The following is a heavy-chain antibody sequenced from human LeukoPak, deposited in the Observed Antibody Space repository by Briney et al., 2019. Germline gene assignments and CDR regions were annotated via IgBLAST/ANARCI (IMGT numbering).Heavy chain of an antibody. D-gene: IGHD7-27*01. J-gene: IGHJ4*02. Sequence: GRSLRLSCAASGFTFSDYYMSWIRQAPGKGLEWVSYISSSSSYTNYADSVKGRFTISRDNAKNSLYLQMNCLRAEDTAVYYCARTRAGWGPFDYWGQGTLVTVSS. CDR3: ARTRAGWGPFDY. CDR1: GFTFSDYY. V-gene: IGHV3-11*06. CDR2: ISSSSSYT.